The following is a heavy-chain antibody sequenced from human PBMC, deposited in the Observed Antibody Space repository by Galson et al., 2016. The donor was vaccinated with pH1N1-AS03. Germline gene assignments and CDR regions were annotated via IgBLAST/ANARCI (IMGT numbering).Heavy chain of an antibody. CDR2: IIGAGGVP. Sequence: SLRLSCAASGFTFSSYAMSWVRQAPGKGLEWVASIIGAGGVPYYAGSVKGRFAVSRDTSENTVYLQLDRLRAEDTAVYYCAKDKEAMADRRGYFFDDWGQGTLVTVSS. D-gene: IGHD5-24*01. CDR1: GFTFSSYA. J-gene: IGHJ4*02. V-gene: IGHV3-23*01. CDR3: AKDKEAMADRRGYFFDD.